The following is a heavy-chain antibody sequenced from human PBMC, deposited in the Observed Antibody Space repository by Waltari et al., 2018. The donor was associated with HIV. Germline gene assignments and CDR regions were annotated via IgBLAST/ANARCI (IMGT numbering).Heavy chain of an antibody. J-gene: IGHJ4*02. CDR2: IYPGDSDT. CDR3: ATSRSTYYDTGGYFDY. CDR1: GHSFTRCS. Sequence: EVQLVPSGAEVNKPGEAVKIPCKASGHSFTRCSFCLVRQTPGKGLEWMGIIYPGDSDTRYSPSFQGQVTISADKSISTAYLQWSSLKASDTAMYYCATSRSTYYDTGGYFDYWGQGTLVTVSS. V-gene: IGHV5-51*03. D-gene: IGHD3-22*01.